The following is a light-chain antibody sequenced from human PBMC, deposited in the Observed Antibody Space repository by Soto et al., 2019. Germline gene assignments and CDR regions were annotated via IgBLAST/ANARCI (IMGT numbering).Light chain of an antibody. V-gene: IGKV3-20*01. CDR2: GAS. CDR1: QSVNSRF. J-gene: IGKJ1*01. Sequence: EIVLSQSPGTLSLYPGEGATLSCRASQSVNSRFLAWYQQKPGQAPRLLIYGASSRATGIPDRFSGSGSGTDFTLTISRLEPEDFAVYYCQQYGSSPETFGQGTKVDIK. CDR3: QQYGSSPET.